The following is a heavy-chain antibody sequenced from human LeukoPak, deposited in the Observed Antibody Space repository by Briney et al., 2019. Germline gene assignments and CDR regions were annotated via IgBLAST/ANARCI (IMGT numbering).Heavy chain of an antibody. V-gene: IGHV3-11*06. J-gene: IGHJ4*02. D-gene: IGHD3-22*01. Sequence: KPGGSLRLSCAASGFTFSDYYMSWIRQAPGKGLEWVSYISSSSSYIYYADSVKGRFTISRDNAKNSLYLQMNSLRAEDTAVYYCARAHREANYYDSSGYYLKPYYFDYWGQGTLVTVSS. CDR2: ISSSSSYI. CDR3: ARAHREANYYDSSGYYLKPYYFDY. CDR1: GFTFSDYY.